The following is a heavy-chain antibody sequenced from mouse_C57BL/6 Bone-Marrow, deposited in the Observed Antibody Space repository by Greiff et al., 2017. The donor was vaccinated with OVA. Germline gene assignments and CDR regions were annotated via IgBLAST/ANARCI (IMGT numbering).Heavy chain of an antibody. J-gene: IGHJ1*03. V-gene: IGHV3-6*01. D-gene: IGHD1-1*01. CDR1: GYSITSGYY. Sequence: EVQLQESGPGLVKPSQSLSLTCSVTGYSITSGYYWNWIRQFPGNKLEWMGYISYDGSNNYNPSLKNRISITRDTSKNQFFLKLNSVTTEDTATYYCARIVITTVVAKGYWYFDVWGTGTTVTVSS. CDR3: ARIVITTVVAKGYWYFDV. CDR2: ISYDGSN.